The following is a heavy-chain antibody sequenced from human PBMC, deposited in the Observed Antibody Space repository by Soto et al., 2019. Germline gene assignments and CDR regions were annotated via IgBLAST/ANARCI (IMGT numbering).Heavy chain of an antibody. CDR3: ARLFGGYSSGWTLSLRPFDY. D-gene: IGHD6-19*01. Sequence: PGESLKISCKGSGYSFTSYWISWVRQMPGKGLEWMGRIDPSDSYTNYSPSFQGHVTISADKSISTAYLQWSSLKASDTAMYYCARLFGGYSSGWTLSLRPFDYWGQGTLVTVSS. CDR2: IDPSDSYT. J-gene: IGHJ4*02. CDR1: GYSFTSYW. V-gene: IGHV5-10-1*01.